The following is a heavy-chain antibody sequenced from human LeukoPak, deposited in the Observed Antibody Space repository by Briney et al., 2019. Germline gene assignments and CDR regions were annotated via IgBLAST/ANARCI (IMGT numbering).Heavy chain of an antibody. CDR1: GFTFSSSA. J-gene: IGHJ4*02. CDR3: ARQLGYCSDGSCYFPY. V-gene: IGHV3-23*01. Sequence: GGSLRLSCAASGFTFSSSAMSWVRQAPGKGLEWVSAISNNGGYTYYADSVQGRFTISRDNSKSTLCLQMNSLRAEDTAVYYCARQLGYCSDGSCYFPYWGQGTLVTVSS. CDR2: ISNNGGYT. D-gene: IGHD2-15*01.